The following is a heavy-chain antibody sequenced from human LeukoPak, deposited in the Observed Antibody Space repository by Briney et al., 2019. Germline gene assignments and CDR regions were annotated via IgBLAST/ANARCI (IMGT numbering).Heavy chain of an antibody. D-gene: IGHD3-22*01. CDR3: ARGPRVYYDSSGYPYFDY. J-gene: IGHJ4*02. V-gene: IGHV1-69*01. CDR1: GGTFSSYA. Sequence: GASVKVSCKASGGTFSSYAISWVRQAPGQGLEWMGGIIPIFGTANYAQKFQGRVTITADESTSTAYMELSSLRSEYTAVYYCARGPRVYYDSSGYPYFDYWGQGTLVTVSS. CDR2: IIPIFGTA.